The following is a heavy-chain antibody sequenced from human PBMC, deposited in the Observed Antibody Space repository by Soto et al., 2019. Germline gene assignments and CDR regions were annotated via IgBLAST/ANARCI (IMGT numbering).Heavy chain of an antibody. Sequence: SETLSLTCTVSGGSISSSSYYWGWIRQPPGKGLEWIGSIYYSGSTYYNPSLKSRVTISVDTSKNQFSLKLSSVTAADTAVYYCATLWFGESPYWGQGTLVTVSS. J-gene: IGHJ4*02. CDR1: GGSISSSSYY. CDR2: IYYSGST. V-gene: IGHV4-39*01. CDR3: ATLWFGESPY. D-gene: IGHD3-10*01.